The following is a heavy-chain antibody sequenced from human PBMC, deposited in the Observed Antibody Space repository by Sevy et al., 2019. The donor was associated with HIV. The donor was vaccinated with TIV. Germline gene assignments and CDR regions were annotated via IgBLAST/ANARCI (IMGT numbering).Heavy chain of an antibody. CDR3: TTRGRVADPGGIYYNGMDV. CDR2: IKSKVDGGTT. Sequence: GESLKISCTASGFTFSNAWMSWVRQAPGKGLEWVGRIKSKVDGGTTDYATPVKGRFTILRDDSKNKLYLKMNSLKTEDTAVYYCTTRGRVADPGGIYYNGMDVWGQGTTVTVSS. CDR1: GFTFSNAW. J-gene: IGHJ6*02. V-gene: IGHV3-15*01. D-gene: IGHD6-19*01.